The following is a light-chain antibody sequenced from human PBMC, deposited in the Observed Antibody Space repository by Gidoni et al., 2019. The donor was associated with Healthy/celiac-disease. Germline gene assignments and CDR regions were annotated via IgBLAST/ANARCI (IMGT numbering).Light chain of an antibody. CDR2: GAS. CDR1: QSVSSN. CDR3: QQYNNWPPLT. Sequence: EIVMTQSPATLAVSPGESATLSCRASQSVSSNLAWYQQKPGQAPRRLIYGASTRATGIPARFSGSGSGTYFTLPISSLQSEDFAVYYCQQYNNWPPLTFGPGTKVDIK. V-gene: IGKV3-15*01. J-gene: IGKJ3*01.